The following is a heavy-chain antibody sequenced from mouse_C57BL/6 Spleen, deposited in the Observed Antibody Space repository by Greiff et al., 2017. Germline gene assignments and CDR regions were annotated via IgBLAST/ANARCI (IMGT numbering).Heavy chain of an antibody. Sequence: EVQLQQSGAELVRPGASVKLSCTASGFNINDYYMHWVKQRPEQGLEWIGRIDPEDGDTEYAPKFQGKATMTAATSSNTAYLQLSSLTSEDTAVYYCTTSYYGSKDYWGQGTTLTVSS. CDR1: GFNINDYY. CDR2: IDPEDGDT. J-gene: IGHJ2*01. V-gene: IGHV14-1*01. D-gene: IGHD1-1*01. CDR3: TTSYYGSKDY.